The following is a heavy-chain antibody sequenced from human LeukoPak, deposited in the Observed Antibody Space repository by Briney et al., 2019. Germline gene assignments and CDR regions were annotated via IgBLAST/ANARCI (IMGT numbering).Heavy chain of an antibody. D-gene: IGHD1-26*01. Sequence: GGSLRLSCAAFGFTFSSYAMSWVRQAPGKGLEWVSAISGSGGSTYYADSVKGRFTISTDNSKTTLYLQMNSLRAEDTAVYYCAKVEWELRYFDYWGQGTLVTVSS. J-gene: IGHJ4*02. CDR2: ISGSGGST. CDR3: AKVEWELRYFDY. CDR1: GFTFSSYA. V-gene: IGHV3-23*01.